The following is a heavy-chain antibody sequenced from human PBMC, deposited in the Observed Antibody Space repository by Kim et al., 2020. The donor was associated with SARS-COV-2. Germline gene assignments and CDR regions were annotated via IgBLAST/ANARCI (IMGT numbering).Heavy chain of an antibody. D-gene: IGHD2-2*01. CDR2: ISYSGNP. V-gene: IGHV4-31*03. CDR1: GGSIRSGGKF. J-gene: IGHJ4*02. Sequence: SETLSLTCSVSGGSIRSGGKFWTWIRQYPAKGLEWIGYISYSGNPHYSPSLRSRVSISLQTSENQFSLELTSVTAADTAVYYCARGQPLDYWGQGILVTVSS. CDR3: ARGQPLDY.